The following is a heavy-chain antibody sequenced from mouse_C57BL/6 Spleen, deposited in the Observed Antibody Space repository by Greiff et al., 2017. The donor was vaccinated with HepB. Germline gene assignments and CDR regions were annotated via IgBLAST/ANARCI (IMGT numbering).Heavy chain of an antibody. CDR1: GYTFTDYN. CDR3: GPTAQATRAMDY. D-gene: IGHD3-2*02. V-gene: IGHV1-22*01. J-gene: IGHJ4*01. CDR2: INPNNGGT. Sequence: VQLQQSGPELVKPGASVKMSCKASGYTFTDYNMHWVKQSHGKSLEWIGYINPNNGGTSYNQKFKGKATLTVNKSSSTAYMELRSLTSEDSAVYYCGPTAQATRAMDYWGQGTSVTVSS.